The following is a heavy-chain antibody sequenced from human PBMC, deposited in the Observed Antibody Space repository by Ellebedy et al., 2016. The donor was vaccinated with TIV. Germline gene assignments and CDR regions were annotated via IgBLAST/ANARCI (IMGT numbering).Heavy chain of an antibody. J-gene: IGHJ4*02. CDR1: SGSVSSDIYF. CDR2: IYYSGST. Sequence: SETLSLTCTVSSGSVSSDIYFWSWLRQPPGKGLEWIAYIYYSGSTNYNPSLSSRATISVDTSKNQFSLRLSSVTAADTAVYYCASLSRVNYYFDKWGQGTQVTVSS. D-gene: IGHD3-16*02. CDR3: ASLSRVNYYFDK. V-gene: IGHV4-61*01.